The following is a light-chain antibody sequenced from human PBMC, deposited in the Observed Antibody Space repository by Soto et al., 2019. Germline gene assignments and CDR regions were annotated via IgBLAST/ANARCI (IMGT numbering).Light chain of an antibody. CDR1: SSDVGGYNY. CDR3: TSYTSTSAYG. J-gene: IGLJ1*01. Sequence: QSALTQPASVSGSPGQSITISCTGTSSDVGGYNYVSWYQQHPGKAPKLMIYEVSNRPSGVSNRFSASKSGNTAFLTTIGLQAEEENEYYCTSYTSTSAYGYGTWTNVTV. V-gene: IGLV2-14*01. CDR2: EVS.